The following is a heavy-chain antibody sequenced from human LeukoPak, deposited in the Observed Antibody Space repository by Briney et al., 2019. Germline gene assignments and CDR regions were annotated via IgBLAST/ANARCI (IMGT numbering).Heavy chain of an antibody. CDR3: AREGCSSTGCNIDL. V-gene: IGHV4-4*07. CDR2: IYTSGST. Sequence: SETLSLTCAVCGGSISSYYWSWIRQPAGKGLEWIGRIYTSGSTNYNPSLKSRVTMSVDTSKNQFSLKLSSVTAADTAVYYCAREGCSSTGCNIDLWGRGTLVTVSS. D-gene: IGHD2-2*01. J-gene: IGHJ2*01. CDR1: GGSISSYY.